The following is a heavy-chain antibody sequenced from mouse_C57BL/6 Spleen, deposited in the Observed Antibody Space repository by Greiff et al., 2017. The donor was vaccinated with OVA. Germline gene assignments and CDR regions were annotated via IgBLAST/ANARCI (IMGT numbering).Heavy chain of an antibody. Sequence: QVHVKQSGPGLVQPSQSLSITCTASGFSLTSYGVHWVRQSPGKGLEWLGVIWSGGSTDYNAAFISRLSISKDNSKSQVFLKMNRLQAEDTAIYYCARQLRPYAMDYWGQGTSVTVSS. CDR3: ARQLRPYAMDY. D-gene: IGHD3-2*02. CDR1: GFSLTSYG. V-gene: IGHV2-2*01. CDR2: IWSGGST. J-gene: IGHJ4*01.